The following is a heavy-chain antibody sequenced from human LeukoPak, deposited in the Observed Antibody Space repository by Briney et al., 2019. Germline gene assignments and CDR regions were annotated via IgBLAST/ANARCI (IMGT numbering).Heavy chain of an antibody. J-gene: IGHJ2*01. Sequence: GGSLRLSCAASGFTLSSYWMSWVRQAPGKGLEWVSVIYSGNSTYYADSVRGRLTISRDNSKNTLYLQMNSLRAEDTAVYYCARAQREYSYGSLYWFFDLWGRGTLVTVSS. CDR3: ARAQREYSYGSLYWFFDL. CDR2: IYSGNST. D-gene: IGHD5-18*01. V-gene: IGHV3-66*01. CDR1: GFTLSSYW.